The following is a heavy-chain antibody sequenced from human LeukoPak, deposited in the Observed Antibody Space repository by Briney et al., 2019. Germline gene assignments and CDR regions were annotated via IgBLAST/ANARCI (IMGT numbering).Heavy chain of an antibody. V-gene: IGHV4-4*07. CDR1: GGSISSYY. D-gene: IGHD1-26*01. J-gene: IGHJ4*02. CDR3: AVGIVGATTDRALDY. Sequence: SETLSLTCTVSGGSISSYYWSWIRQPAGKGLEWIGRIYTSGSTNYNPSLKSRVTMSVDTSKNQFSLKLSSVTAADTAVYYCAVGIVGATTDRALDYWGQGTLVTVSS. CDR2: IYTSGST.